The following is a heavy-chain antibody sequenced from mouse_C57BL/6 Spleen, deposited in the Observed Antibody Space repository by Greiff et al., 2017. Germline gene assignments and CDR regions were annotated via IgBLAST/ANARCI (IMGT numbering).Heavy chain of an antibody. CDR3: ARQGYGNYDYYAMDY. CDR2: ISGGGGNT. Sequence: EVQLVESGGGLVKPGGSLKLSCAASGFTFSSYTMSWVRQTPEKRLEWVATISGGGGNTYYPDSVKGRFTISRDNAKNTLYLQMSSLRSEDTALYYCARQGYGNYDYYAMDYWGQGTSVTVSS. V-gene: IGHV5-9*01. J-gene: IGHJ4*01. D-gene: IGHD2-1*01. CDR1: GFTFSSYT.